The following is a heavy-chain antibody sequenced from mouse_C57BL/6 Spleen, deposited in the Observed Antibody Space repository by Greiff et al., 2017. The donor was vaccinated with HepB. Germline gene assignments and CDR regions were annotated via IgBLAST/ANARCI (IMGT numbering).Heavy chain of an antibody. CDR3: AGQGYAMDY. J-gene: IGHJ4*01. Sequence: QVQLQQSGAELVRPGTSVKVSCKASGYAFTNYLIEWVKQRPGQGLEWIGVINPGSGGTNYNEKFKGKATLTADKSSSTAYMQLSSLTSEDSAVYFCAGQGYAMDYWGQGTSVTVSS. V-gene: IGHV1-54*01. CDR1: GYAFTNYL. D-gene: IGHD3-3*01. CDR2: INPGSGGT.